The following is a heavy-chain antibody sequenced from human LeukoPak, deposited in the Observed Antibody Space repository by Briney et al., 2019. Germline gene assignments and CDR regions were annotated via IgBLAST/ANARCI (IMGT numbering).Heavy chain of an antibody. D-gene: IGHD6-13*01. CDR1: GFIFGSYA. CDR3: ARKAAVFHGLDV. Sequence: PGRSLRLSCAASGFIFGSYAMHWVRQAPGKGLECVSAISSNGGSTYYANSVKGRFAISRDNSKNTLFLQMGSLRAEDMAVYYCARKAAVFHGLDVWGQGTTVTVSS. CDR2: ISSNGGST. V-gene: IGHV3-64*01. J-gene: IGHJ6*02.